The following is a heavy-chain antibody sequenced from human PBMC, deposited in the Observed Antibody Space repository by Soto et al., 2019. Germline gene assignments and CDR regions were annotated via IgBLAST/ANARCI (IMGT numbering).Heavy chain of an antibody. V-gene: IGHV3-48*01. CDR1: GFTFSSYN. CDR3: ARDKGRSPLDY. Sequence: GGSLRLSCAASGFTFSSYNMNWVRQAPGKGLEWVSYISSSSSTIYYADSVKGRFTISRDNAKNSLYLQMNSLRAEDTAVYYCARDKGRSPLDYWGQGTLVTVSS. CDR2: ISSSSSTI. J-gene: IGHJ4*02. D-gene: IGHD2-15*01.